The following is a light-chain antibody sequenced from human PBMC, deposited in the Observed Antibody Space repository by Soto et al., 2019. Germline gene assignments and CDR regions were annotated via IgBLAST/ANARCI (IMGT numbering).Light chain of an antibody. CDR3: ISYTDRQSYL. V-gene: IGLV2-14*03. CDR2: AVS. Sequence: QSVLTQPASVSGSPGQSITISCSGTSSDIGSYNHVAWYQQFPGKSHKLMIYAVSDRPSGVSDRFSGAKSGITASLTISGLQTEDEADYYCISYTDRQSYLFGTGTKLTFL. J-gene: IGLJ1*01. CDR1: SSDIGSYNH.